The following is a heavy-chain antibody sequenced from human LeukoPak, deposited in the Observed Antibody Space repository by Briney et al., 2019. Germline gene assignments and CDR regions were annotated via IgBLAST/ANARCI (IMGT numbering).Heavy chain of an antibody. J-gene: IGHJ6*03. CDR3: ARERVEGYYGSGSYPWVLHSWYYMDV. V-gene: IGHV3-7*01. CDR2: IKQDGSEK. Sequence: QPGGSLRLSCAASGFTFSSYWMSWVRQAPGKGLEWVANIKQDGSEKYYVDSVKGRFTISRDNAKNSLYLQMNSLRAEDTAVYYCARERVEGYYGSGSYPWVLHSWYYMDVWGKGTTVTVSS. CDR1: GFTFSSYW. D-gene: IGHD3-10*01.